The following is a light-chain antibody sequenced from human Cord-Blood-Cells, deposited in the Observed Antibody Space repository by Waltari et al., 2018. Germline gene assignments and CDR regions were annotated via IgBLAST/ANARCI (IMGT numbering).Light chain of an antibody. Sequence: QSALTQPASVSGSPGQSITISCTGTSSDVGGYNYVSWYQQHPGKAPKLMIYEVSNRPSGVSNRFSGSKSVNTASLTISGLQADDEADYYCSSYTSSSTYVFGTGTKVTVL. CDR3: SSYTSSSTYV. V-gene: IGLV2-14*01. CDR1: SSDVGGYNY. J-gene: IGLJ1*01. CDR2: EVS.